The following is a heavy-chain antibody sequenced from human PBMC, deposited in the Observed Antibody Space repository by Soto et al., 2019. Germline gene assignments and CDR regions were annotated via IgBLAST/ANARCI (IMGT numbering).Heavy chain of an antibody. CDR2: INTGNGNT. CDR1: GYTFTTYL. Sequence: QVQLVQSGADVKKPGASVKVSCKASGYTFTTYLIHWVRQAPGERLEWMGWINTGNGNTKYSHDLQDRVTITRDTSASTVYMELSSLTSEDTAVYYCARGLYGDPLDYWGQGTLVTVSS. D-gene: IGHD4-17*01. V-gene: IGHV1-3*04. J-gene: IGHJ4*02. CDR3: ARGLYGDPLDY.